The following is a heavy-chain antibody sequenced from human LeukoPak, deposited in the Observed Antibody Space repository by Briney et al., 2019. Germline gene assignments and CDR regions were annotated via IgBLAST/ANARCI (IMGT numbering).Heavy chain of an antibody. CDR2: IIPIFGTA. Sequence: LVKVSCKASGGTFSSYAISSVRQAPGQGLEGMGRIIPIFGTANYALKFQGRVTITTDESTSTAYMELSSLRSEDTAVSYCARDSYDSSGYFSQDAFDIWGQGTMVTVSS. CDR3: ARDSYDSSGYFSQDAFDI. CDR1: GGTFSSYA. D-gene: IGHD3-22*01. V-gene: IGHV1-69*05. J-gene: IGHJ3*02.